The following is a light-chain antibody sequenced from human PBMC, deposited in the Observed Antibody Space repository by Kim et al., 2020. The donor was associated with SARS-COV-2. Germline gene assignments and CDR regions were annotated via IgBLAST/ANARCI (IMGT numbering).Light chain of an antibody. J-gene: IGKJ5*01. CDR1: SSVLYTDNNKNS. CDR3: QQYYSFPIT. Sequence: ATSSCRTVSSVLYTDNNKNSVAWYQKKPGQPPKLLISWASTRESGVPDRYIVSGSGTDFTLTISTLQSEDVALYYCQQYYSFPITFGQGTRLEI. CDR2: WAS. V-gene: IGKV4-1*01.